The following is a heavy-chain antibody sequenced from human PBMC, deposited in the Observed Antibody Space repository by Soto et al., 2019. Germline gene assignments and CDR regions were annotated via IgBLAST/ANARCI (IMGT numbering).Heavy chain of an antibody. D-gene: IGHD4-4*01. V-gene: IGHV3-15*01. CDR1: GFTFSNSW. CDR2: IKSKTDGGTT. Sequence: PGGSLGLSCAASGFTFSNSWMSWVRQAPGKGLEWVGRIKSKTDGGTTDYAAPVKGRFTISRDDSKNTLYLQMNRLKTEDTVVYYCTTELTTVGGMGVWGQGTTVTVSS. CDR3: TTELTTVGGMGV. J-gene: IGHJ6*02.